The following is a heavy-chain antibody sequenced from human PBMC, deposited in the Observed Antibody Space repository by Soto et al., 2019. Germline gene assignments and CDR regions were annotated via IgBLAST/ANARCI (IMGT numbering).Heavy chain of an antibody. J-gene: IGHJ4*02. V-gene: IGHV4-59*08. CDR2: IYYSGST. CDR1: GGSISSYY. D-gene: IGHD6-19*01. CDR3: ARTAVANFDY. Sequence: SETLSLTCTVSGGSISSYYWSWIRQPPGKGLEWIGYIYYSGSTNYNPSLKSRVTISVDTSKNQFSLKLSSVTAADTAVYYCARTAVANFDYWGQGTLVTVSS.